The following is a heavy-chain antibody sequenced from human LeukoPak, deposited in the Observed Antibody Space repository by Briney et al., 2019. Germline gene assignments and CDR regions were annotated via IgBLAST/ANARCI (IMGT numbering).Heavy chain of an antibody. CDR1: GGPISSSSYY. CDR3: ARVGDINDWDGFGWFEP. CDR2: IFYSGSS. J-gene: IGHJ5*02. V-gene: IGHV4-39*07. Sequence: PSETLSLTCTLSGGPISSSSYYWGWIRQPPGKGLEGIGTIFYSGSSYSSPSLKSRVPITIDTSKNHFSLKLSSATAADTAVYYCARVGDINDWDGFGWFEPWGQGTLVTVSS. D-gene: IGHD2-21*02.